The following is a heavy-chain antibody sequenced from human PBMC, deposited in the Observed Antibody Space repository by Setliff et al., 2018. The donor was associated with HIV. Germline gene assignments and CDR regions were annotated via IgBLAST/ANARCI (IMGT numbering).Heavy chain of an antibody. CDR2: IRTKASGGTT. D-gene: IGHD2-15*01. V-gene: IGHV3-49*04. CDR3: SRGGRPTDEYVWFDP. Sequence: GSLRLSCTASGFNFGDYPMSWVRQAPGKGLEWVGFIRTKASGGTTEYAASVEGRFTISSDDSRGVAYLQMNSLKSEDTAVYYCSRGGRPTDEYVWFDPWGQGTQVTVSS. J-gene: IGHJ5*02. CDR1: GFNFGDYP.